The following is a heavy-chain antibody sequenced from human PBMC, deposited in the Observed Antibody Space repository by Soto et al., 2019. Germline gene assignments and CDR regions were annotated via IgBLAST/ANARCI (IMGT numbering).Heavy chain of an antibody. Sequence: GASVKVSCKASGYTFTSYYMHWVRQAPGQGLEWMGIINPSGGSTSYAQKFQGRVTMTRDTSTSTVYMELSSLRSEDTAVYYCASSIVVVTANFAFDIWGQGTMVTVSS. CDR1: GYTFTSYY. J-gene: IGHJ3*02. CDR3: ASSIVVVTANFAFDI. V-gene: IGHV1-46*01. CDR2: INPSGGST. D-gene: IGHD2-21*02.